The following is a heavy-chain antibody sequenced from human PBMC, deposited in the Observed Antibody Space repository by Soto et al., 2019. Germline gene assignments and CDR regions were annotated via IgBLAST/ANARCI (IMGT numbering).Heavy chain of an antibody. CDR3: ARMGGSSWYKGLLWFDP. J-gene: IGHJ5*02. CDR1: GFSLSNARMG. V-gene: IGHV2-26*01. D-gene: IGHD6-13*01. CDR2: IFSNDEK. Sequence: GSGPTLVNPTETLTLTCTVSGFSLSNARMGVSWIRQPPGKALEWLAHIFSNDEKSYSTSLKSRLTISKDTSKSQVVLTMTNMDPVDTATYYCARMGGSSWYKGLLWFDPWGQGTLVTVSS.